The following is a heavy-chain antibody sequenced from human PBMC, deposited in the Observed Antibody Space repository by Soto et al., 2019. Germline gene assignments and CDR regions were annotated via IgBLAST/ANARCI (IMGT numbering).Heavy chain of an antibody. CDR3: ANVGSYNWNDDYFAY. CDR1: GFTFSSDG. CDR2: ISYDGSNK. V-gene: IGHV3-30*18. J-gene: IGHJ4*02. Sequence: QVQLVESGGGVVQPGRSLRLSCAASGFTFSSDGMHWVRQAPGQGLEGVAVISYDGSNKYYADSVKGRFTISRDNAKNTLYLQMNSLRAEDTAVDYGANVGSYNWNDDYFAYWVQGTLVTVSS. D-gene: IGHD1-1*01.